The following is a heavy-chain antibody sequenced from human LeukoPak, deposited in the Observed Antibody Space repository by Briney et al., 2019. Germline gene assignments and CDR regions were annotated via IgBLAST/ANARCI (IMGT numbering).Heavy chain of an antibody. Sequence: GASVKVSCKASGYTFTSYGISWVRQAPGQGLEWMGRIIPILGIANYAQKFQGRVTITADKSTSTAYMELSSLRSEDTAVYYCAKDLIYDFWSGYYGNWFDPWGQGTLVTVSS. CDR3: AKDLIYDFWSGYYGNWFDP. D-gene: IGHD3-3*01. V-gene: IGHV1-69*04. CDR2: IIPILGIA. CDR1: GYTFTSYG. J-gene: IGHJ5*02.